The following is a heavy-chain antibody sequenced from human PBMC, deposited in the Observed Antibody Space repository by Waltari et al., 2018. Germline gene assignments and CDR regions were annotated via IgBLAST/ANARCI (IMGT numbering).Heavy chain of an antibody. Sequence: DVPLVESGGGLIQPGVFLSLSCPASGLGVRRNYMSWVRQAPGKGLGWVSVFYNGDSTHYADSVEGRFTISRDNSKNTLYLQMNSLRGEDTAVYYCAKGEEWPTVVRHWGQGTLVTVSS. V-gene: IGHV3-53*01. CDR2: FYNGDST. CDR1: GLGVRRNY. J-gene: IGHJ4*02. D-gene: IGHD3-3*01. CDR3: AKGEEWPTVVRH.